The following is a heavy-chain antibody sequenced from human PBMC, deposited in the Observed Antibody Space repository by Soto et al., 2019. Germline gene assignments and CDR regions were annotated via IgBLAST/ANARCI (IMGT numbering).Heavy chain of an antibody. CDR2: ISAYNGNT. D-gene: IGHD3-10*01. J-gene: IGHJ5*02. V-gene: IGHV1-18*01. CDR3: ARVEAPFRFGDNWFDP. CDR1: GYTFTSYG. Sequence: GASVKVSCKASGYTFTSYGISWVRQAPGQGLEWMGWISAYNGNTNYAQKLQGRVTMTTDTSTSTAYMELSSLRSEDTAVYYRARVEAPFRFGDNWFDPWGQGTLVTVSS.